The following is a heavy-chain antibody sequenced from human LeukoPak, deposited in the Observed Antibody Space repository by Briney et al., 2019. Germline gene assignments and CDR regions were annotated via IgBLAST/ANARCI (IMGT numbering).Heavy chain of an antibody. CDR3: AKSPGGYSGPFGD. J-gene: IGHJ4*02. D-gene: IGHD5-12*01. Sequence: GGSLRLSCAASGFTFSDYYMSWIRQAPGKGLEWVSYISTSGTAVYYADSVKGRFTISRDNAKNSLYLQMNSLRGEDTAVYYCAKSPGGYSGPFGDWGQGTLVTVSS. V-gene: IGHV3-11*04. CDR1: GFTFSDYY. CDR2: ISTSGTAV.